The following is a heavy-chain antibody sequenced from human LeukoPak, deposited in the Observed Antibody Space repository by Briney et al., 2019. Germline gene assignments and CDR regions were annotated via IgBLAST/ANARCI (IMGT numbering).Heavy chain of an antibody. CDR3: ARVKPGSYDFWSGYYDAFDI. CDR2: MNPSGGST. Sequence: ASVKVSCKASGYTFSNFYMHWVRQAPGQGLEWMGIMNPSGGSTTYAQKFQGRVTMTRDTSTSTVYVELSSLRSEDTAVYYCARVKPGSYDFWSGYYDAFDIWGQGTMVTVSS. D-gene: IGHD3-3*01. CDR1: GYTFSNFY. J-gene: IGHJ3*02. V-gene: IGHV1-46*01.